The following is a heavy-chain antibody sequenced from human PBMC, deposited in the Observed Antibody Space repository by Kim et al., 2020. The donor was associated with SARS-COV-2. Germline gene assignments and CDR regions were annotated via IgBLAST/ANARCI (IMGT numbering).Heavy chain of an antibody. CDR3: AREKYSSDWYDSTRGYYYYYGMDV. D-gene: IGHD6-19*01. J-gene: IGHJ6*02. V-gene: IGHV3-48*03. CDR1: GFTFSSYE. Sequence: GGSLRLSCAASGFTFSSYEMNWVRQAPGKGLEWVSYISSSGSTIYYADSVKSRFTISRDNAKNSLYLQMNSLRAEDTAVYYCAREKYSSDWYDSTRGYYYYYGMDVWGQGTTVTVSS. CDR2: ISSSGSTI.